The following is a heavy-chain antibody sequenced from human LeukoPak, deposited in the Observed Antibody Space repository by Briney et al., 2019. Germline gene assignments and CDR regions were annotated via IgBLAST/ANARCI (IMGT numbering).Heavy chain of an antibody. V-gene: IGHV3-33*01. CDR1: GFTFSNYG. CDR2: IWYDGSNQ. Sequence: GGSLRLSCAASGFTFSNYGMHWVRQAPGKGLEWVAAIWYDGSNQFYADSVKGRFTISRENSENTLYLQMNSLRAEDTAVYYCARDRYTSGWYFDYWGQGTLVTVSS. CDR3: ARDRYTSGWYFDY. D-gene: IGHD6-19*01. J-gene: IGHJ4*02.